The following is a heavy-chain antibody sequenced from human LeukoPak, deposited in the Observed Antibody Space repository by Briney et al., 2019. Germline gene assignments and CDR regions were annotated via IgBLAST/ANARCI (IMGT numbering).Heavy chain of an antibody. V-gene: IGHV4-39*07. J-gene: IGHJ4*02. Sequence: SETLSLTCTVSGGSIRSYYWGWIRQPPGKGLEWIGSIYYSGSTYYNPSLKSRVTISVDTSKNQFSLKLSSVTAADTAVYYCALYSGSYGDDYWGQGTLVTVSS. D-gene: IGHD1-26*01. CDR3: ALYSGSYGDDY. CDR2: IYYSGST. CDR1: GGSIRSYY.